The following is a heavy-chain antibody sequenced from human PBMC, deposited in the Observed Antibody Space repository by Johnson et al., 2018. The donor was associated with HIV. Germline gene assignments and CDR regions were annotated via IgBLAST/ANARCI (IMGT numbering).Heavy chain of an antibody. J-gene: IGHJ3*02. CDR2: TKQDGSEN. V-gene: IGHV3-7*05. Sequence: WVRQPPGKGLEWVANTKQDGSENYYVDSVKGRFSISRDNVKNSLYLQMNSLRVEDTAVYYCARDRRVGYTTYDAFDIWGQGTMVTVSS. CDR3: ARDRRVGYTTYDAFDI. D-gene: IGHD5-18*01.